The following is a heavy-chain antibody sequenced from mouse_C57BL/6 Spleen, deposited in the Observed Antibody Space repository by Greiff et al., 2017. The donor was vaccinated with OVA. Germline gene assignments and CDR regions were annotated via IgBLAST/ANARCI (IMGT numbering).Heavy chain of an antibody. Sequence: EVKVVESGGGLVKPGGSLKLSCAASGFTFSDYGMHWVRQAPEKGLEWVAYISSGSSTIYYADTVKGRFTISRDNAKNTLFLQMTSLRSEDTAMYYGANPLYCYGSSLYAMDYWGQGTSVTVSS. CDR3: ANPLYCYGSSLYAMDY. D-gene: IGHD1-1*01. V-gene: IGHV5-17*01. CDR2: ISSGSSTI. J-gene: IGHJ4*01. CDR1: GFTFSDYG.